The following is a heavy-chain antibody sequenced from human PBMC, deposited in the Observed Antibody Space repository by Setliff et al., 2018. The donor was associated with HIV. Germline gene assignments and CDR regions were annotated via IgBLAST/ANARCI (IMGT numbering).Heavy chain of an antibody. V-gene: IGHV4-61*02. CDR3: ARAPRYYRGWYIPEYFDN. CDR2: IYASGSP. Sequence: KPSETLSLTCNVSGGSISSVNYYWNWVRQPAGKGLEWIGRIYASGSPTYNPSLKSRVTISVDTSKNHFSPRLNSVTAADTAVYFCARAPRYYRGWYIPEYFDNWGEGTLVTGS. CDR1: GGSISSVNYY. D-gene: IGHD6-19*01. J-gene: IGHJ4*02.